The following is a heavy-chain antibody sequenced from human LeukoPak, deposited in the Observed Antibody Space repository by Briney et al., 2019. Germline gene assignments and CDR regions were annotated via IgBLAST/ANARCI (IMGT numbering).Heavy chain of an antibody. CDR1: GFTFSSSW. D-gene: IGHD2-15*01. CDR3: ARVLRYCSGGNCYSGGLGYMDV. J-gene: IGHJ6*03. V-gene: IGHV3-7*03. CDR2: IKPDGSEN. Sequence: GGSLRLSCAASGFTFSSSWMSWVRQAPGKGLEWVASIKPDGSENYYVDSVKGRFTISRDNAKNSLFLQMNSLRAEDTAVYYCARVLRYCSGGNCYSGGLGYMDVWGKGTTVTISS.